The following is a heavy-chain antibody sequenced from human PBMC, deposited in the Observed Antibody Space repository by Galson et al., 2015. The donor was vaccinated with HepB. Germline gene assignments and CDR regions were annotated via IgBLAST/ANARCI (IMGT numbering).Heavy chain of an antibody. CDR3: AAHTADGESTFDF. J-gene: IGHJ4*02. CDR1: GFAFSRYA. V-gene: IGHV3-23*01. Sequence: LRLSCAASGFAFSRYAMSWVRQAPGKGREGVSAISGSDDSTYFADSGKGRFSIFRDNSKNTLYLQLNSLRAEDTAVYYCAAHTADGESTFDFWGQGTLVTVSS. CDR2: ISGSDDST. D-gene: IGHD4-17*01.